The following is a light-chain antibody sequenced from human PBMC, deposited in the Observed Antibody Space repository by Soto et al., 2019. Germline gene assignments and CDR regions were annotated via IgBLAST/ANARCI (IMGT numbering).Light chain of an antibody. V-gene: IGKV3-20*01. Sequence: EIVLTQSPGTLSLSPGERATLSCRASQTVSGSYLAWYQQKPGQAPRLLIYGASRSATGIPDRFSGSGSGTDFTLTISRVEPEDFAVYYCHQYVTSPWTLGQGTKVEIK. CDR3: HQYVTSPWT. J-gene: IGKJ1*01. CDR2: GAS. CDR1: QTVSGSY.